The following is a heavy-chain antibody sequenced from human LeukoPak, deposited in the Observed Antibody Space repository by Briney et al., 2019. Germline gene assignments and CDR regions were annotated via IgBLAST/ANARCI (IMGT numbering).Heavy chain of an antibody. CDR1: GISVSSYA. CDR2: MPQDGSNE. V-gene: IGHV3-30*04. CDR3: ARAGSSGSYYMYYGMDV. Sequence: GGSLRLSCAVSGISVSSYAVHWVRQAPGKGLEWVAVMPQDGSNEHYADSVKGRFTISRDMSKDTVFLLMNSLRGEDTAVYYCARAGSSGSYYMYYGMDVWGQGTTVVVSS. D-gene: IGHD6-19*01. J-gene: IGHJ6*02.